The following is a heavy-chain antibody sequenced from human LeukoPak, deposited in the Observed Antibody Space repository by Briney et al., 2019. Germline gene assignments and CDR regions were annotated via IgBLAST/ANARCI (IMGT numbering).Heavy chain of an antibody. CDR1: GGSISSYY. CDR3: ARDRTESNIPPYYFDY. CDR2: IYYSGST. D-gene: IGHD1-1*01. Sequence: PSETLSLTCTVSGGSISSYYWSWIRQPPGKGLEWIGYIYYSGSTNYNPSLKSRVTISVDTSKNQLSLRLSSVSAADTAVYYCARDRTESNIPPYYFDYWGQGALVTVSS. J-gene: IGHJ4*02. V-gene: IGHV4-59*12.